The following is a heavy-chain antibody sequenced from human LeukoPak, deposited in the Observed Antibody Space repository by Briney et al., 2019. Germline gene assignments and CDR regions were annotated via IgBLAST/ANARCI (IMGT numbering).Heavy chain of an antibody. V-gene: IGHV3-7*01. D-gene: IGHD1-26*01. CDR1: GFTFSSYW. Sequence: GGSLRLSCAASGFTFSSYWMTWVRQAPGKGLEWVANIKQDGGQKYYVDSVKGRFTISRDNAKNSLYLQMNNLRAEDTAVYYCARDPTYYLRYGYFDSWGQGILVTVSS. CDR2: IKQDGGQK. CDR3: ARDPTYYLRYGYFDS. J-gene: IGHJ4*02.